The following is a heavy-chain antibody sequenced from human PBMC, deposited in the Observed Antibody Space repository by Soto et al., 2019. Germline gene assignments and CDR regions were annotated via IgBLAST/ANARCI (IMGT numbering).Heavy chain of an antibody. CDR1: GGSIRNGDYY. Sequence: SETLSLTCTVSGGSIRNGDYYWGWIRQPPGKGLEWIGYVYYSGTTYSHPSLNSRVSISVDTSENQFSLRLTSVTAADTAVYFCARVPSPFDFYYAMDVWGQGTTVTVSS. CDR3: ARVPSPFDFYYAMDV. V-gene: IGHV4-30-4*01. D-gene: IGHD3-16*01. J-gene: IGHJ6*02. CDR2: VYYSGTT.